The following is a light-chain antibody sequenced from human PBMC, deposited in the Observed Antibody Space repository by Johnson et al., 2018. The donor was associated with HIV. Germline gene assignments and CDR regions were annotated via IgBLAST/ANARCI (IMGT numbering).Light chain of an antibody. J-gene: IGLJ1*01. CDR1: SSKIGNKY. CDR2: DNN. V-gene: IGLV1-51*01. CDR3: GTWDSSLSAHYV. Sequence: QSVLTQPPSVSAAPGQKVTISCSGSSSKIGNKYVSWYQQFPGTAPKVLIYDNNQRPSGIPDRFSVSKSGTSATLGITGLQTGDEADYYCGTWDSSLSAHYVFGTGSKVTVL.